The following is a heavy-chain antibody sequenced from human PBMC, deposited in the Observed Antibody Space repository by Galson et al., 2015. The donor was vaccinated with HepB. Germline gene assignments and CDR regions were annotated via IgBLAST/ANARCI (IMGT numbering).Heavy chain of an antibody. CDR1: GDSVSSNSAT. V-gene: IGHV6-1*01. CDR2: TYYRSKWYN. CDR3: ARGDYVSGSYYHNPFDY. D-gene: IGHD3-10*01. Sequence: CAISGDSVSSNSATWNWIRQSPSRGLEWLGRTYYRSKWYNDYAVSVKSRITINPDTSKNLFSLQLNSVTPEDTAVYYCARGDYVSGSYYHNPFDYWGQGTRVTVSS. J-gene: IGHJ4*02.